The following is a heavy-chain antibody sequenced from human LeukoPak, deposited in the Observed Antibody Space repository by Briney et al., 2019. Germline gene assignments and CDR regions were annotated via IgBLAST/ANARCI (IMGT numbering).Heavy chain of an antibody. CDR2: IYYSGST. V-gene: IGHV4-59*01. J-gene: IGHJ4*02. D-gene: IGHD6-19*01. Sequence: GSLRLSCEASGFIFSNFWMSWIRQPPGKGLEWIGYIYYSGSTNYNPSLKSRVTISVDTSKNQFSLKLSSVTAADTAVYYCARVGSSGWFNWGQGTLVTVSS. CDR1: GFIFSNFW. CDR3: ARVGSSGWFN.